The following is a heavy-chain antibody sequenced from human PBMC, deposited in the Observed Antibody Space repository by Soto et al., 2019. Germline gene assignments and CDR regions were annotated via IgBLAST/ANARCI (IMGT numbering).Heavy chain of an antibody. Sequence: EVHLVESGGDLVQPGGSLRLSCAASGFTFSSYDFHWVRQATGKGLEWVSGIGTAGDTYYAGSVKGRFIMSRENAKNSLYLQMNSLGVGDTAVYYCTRGADGFDYWGQGTLVTVSS. CDR3: TRGADGFDY. J-gene: IGHJ4*02. D-gene: IGHD3-16*01. CDR2: IGTAGDT. CDR1: GFTFSSYD. V-gene: IGHV3-13*01.